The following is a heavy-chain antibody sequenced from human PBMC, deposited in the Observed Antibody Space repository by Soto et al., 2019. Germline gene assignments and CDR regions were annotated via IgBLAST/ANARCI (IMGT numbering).Heavy chain of an antibody. D-gene: IGHD6-13*01. Sequence: GGSLRLSCAASGFTVSSNYMSWVRQAPGKGLEWLSVIYTDDSTYYADSVKGRFTISRHNSKNTLYLQMNSLRAEDTAVYYCAKDWDSSSWYDLDYYYYGMDVWGQGTTVTVSS. CDR2: IYTDDST. V-gene: IGHV3-53*01. CDR1: GFTVSSNY. J-gene: IGHJ6*02. CDR3: AKDWDSSSWYDLDYYYYGMDV.